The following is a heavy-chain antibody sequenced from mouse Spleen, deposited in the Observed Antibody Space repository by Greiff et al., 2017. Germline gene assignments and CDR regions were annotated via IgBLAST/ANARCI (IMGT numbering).Heavy chain of an antibody. CDR3: ARNSNGNYVFDY. J-gene: IGHJ2*01. CDR1: GFSLTSYG. V-gene: IGHV2-2*01. CDR2: IWSGGST. D-gene: IGHD2-1*01. Sequence: QVQLQQSGPGLVQPSQSLSITCTVSGFSLTSYGVHWVRQSPGKGLEWLGVIWSGGSTDYNAAFISRLSISKDNSKSQVFFKMNSLQADDTAIYYCARNSNGNYVFDYWGQGTTLTVSS.